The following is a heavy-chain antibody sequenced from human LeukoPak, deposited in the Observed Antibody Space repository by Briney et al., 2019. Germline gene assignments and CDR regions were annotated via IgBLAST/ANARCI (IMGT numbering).Heavy chain of an antibody. D-gene: IGHD3-10*01. Sequence: SETLSLTCTVSGGSISSYYWSWIRQPPGKGLEWIGYIYYSGSTNYNPSLKSRVTISVDTSKNQFSLKLSSVTAADTAVYYCARVSPPYYYNLNYFDYWGQGTLVTVSS. J-gene: IGHJ4*02. CDR3: ARVSPPYYYNLNYFDY. CDR2: IYYSGST. V-gene: IGHV4-59*01. CDR1: GGSISSYY.